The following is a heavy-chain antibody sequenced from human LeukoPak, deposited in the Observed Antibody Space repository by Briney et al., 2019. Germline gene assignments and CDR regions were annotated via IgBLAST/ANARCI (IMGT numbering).Heavy chain of an antibody. CDR2: IKEDGREK. Sequence: GGSLRLSCEASGFTFSSYWMSWVRQAPGKGLEWVANIKEDGREKYYLDSVKGRFTISRDNAKNALYLQMNSLRAEDTAVYYCAKGGMMVYAVTYIDSWGQGTLVTVSS. V-gene: IGHV3-7*05. CDR1: GFTFSSYW. J-gene: IGHJ4*02. D-gene: IGHD2-8*01. CDR3: AKGGMMVYAVTYIDS.